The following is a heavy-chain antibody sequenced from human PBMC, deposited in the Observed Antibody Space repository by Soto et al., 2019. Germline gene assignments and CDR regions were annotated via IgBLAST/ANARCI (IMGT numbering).Heavy chain of an antibody. CDR3: ARELDGIDV. D-gene: IGHD3-3*02. J-gene: IGHJ6*02. V-gene: IGHV3-11*05. CDR1: GLIFSDYY. CDR2: ISSSGHYT. Sequence: QVQLVESGGGLVKPGGSLRLSCAASGLIFSDYYMSWIRQAPGKGLEWVSYISSSGHYTKNADSVQGRFTISRDNAKNSLYLQMNNLRAEDTAVYYCARELDGIDVWGQRTTVTVSS.